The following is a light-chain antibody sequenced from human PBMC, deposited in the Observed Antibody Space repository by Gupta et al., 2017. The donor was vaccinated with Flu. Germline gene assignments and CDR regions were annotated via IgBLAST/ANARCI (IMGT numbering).Light chain of an antibody. CDR2: AAS. Sequence: DIQLTPSPSFLSASVGDRVTITCRASQGISSYLAWYQQKPGKTPKLLIYAASTLQSGVPSRFSGSGSGTEVTLTISSLQPEDFASYYCQQLNSYPSITFGQGTRLEIK. CDR1: QGISSY. J-gene: IGKJ5*01. CDR3: QQLNSYPSIT. V-gene: IGKV1-9*01.